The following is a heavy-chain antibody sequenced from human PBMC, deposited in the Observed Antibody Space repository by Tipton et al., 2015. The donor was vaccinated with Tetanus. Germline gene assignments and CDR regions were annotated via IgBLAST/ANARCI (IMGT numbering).Heavy chain of an antibody. Sequence: TLSLTCAVSGGSIRSSNWWSWVRQAPGKGLEWIGEIYHSGTTNYNPSLKSRVTMSVDNSKNQFSLKLNSVTAADTAVYYCASDPALMGNFDYWGQGTLVTVSS. CDR1: GGSIRSSNW. D-gene: IGHD2-2*01. CDR2: IYHSGTT. CDR3: ASDPALMGNFDY. V-gene: IGHV4-4*02. J-gene: IGHJ4*02.